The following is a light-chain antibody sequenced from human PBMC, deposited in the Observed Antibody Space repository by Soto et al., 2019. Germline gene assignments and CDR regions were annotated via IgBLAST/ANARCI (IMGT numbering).Light chain of an antibody. CDR3: LQRSNSPRT. CDR1: QSVSSY. CDR2: DAS. Sequence: EIVLTQSPATLSLSPGERATLSCRASQSVSSYLAWYQQKPGQAPRLLIYDASNRATGIPARLSGSGSGTVFTLTISCLESEDFAVYYCLQRSNSPRTVGDGTKVDIK. V-gene: IGKV3-11*01. J-gene: IGKJ3*01.